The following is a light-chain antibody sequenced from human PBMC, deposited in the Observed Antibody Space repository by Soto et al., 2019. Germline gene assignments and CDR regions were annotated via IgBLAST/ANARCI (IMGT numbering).Light chain of an antibody. CDR1: QSVISDY. V-gene: IGKV3-20*01. CDR3: QQYGSSVFT. Sequence: ETVLTQSPGTLSLSPGETATLSCRASQSVISDYLAWYQQKPDQAPRLVIYGASGRAAGIPDRFNGSGSGTGFTLTISRLEPEDFAMYYCQQYGSSVFTFGQGTKVDIK. CDR2: GAS. J-gene: IGKJ2*01.